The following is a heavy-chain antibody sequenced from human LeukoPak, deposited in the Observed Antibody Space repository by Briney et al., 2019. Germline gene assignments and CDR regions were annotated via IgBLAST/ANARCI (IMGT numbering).Heavy chain of an antibody. CDR2: INPNNGGT. Sequence: GASVKVSCKASGYTFTGYYLHWVRQAPGQGLEWMGRINPNNGGTNYAQKFQGRVTMTRDTSISTAYMELSRLRSDDTAMYYCARDGSPFYDSSGYYYEVYWGQGTLVTVSS. D-gene: IGHD3-22*01. J-gene: IGHJ4*02. CDR1: GYTFTGYY. V-gene: IGHV1-2*06. CDR3: ARDGSPFYDSSGYYYEVY.